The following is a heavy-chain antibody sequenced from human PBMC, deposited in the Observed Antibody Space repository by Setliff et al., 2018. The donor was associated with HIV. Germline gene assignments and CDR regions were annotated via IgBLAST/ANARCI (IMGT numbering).Heavy chain of an antibody. CDR3: AKVARRVAEVPTYFDY. Sequence: PGGSLRLSCAASGFTFDDCVMHWARQVPGRGLEWVSSIRYDGTFSYYADSVKGRFTISRDNAKNTLYLQMNSLRGEDTAVYYCAKVARRVAEVPTYFDYWGQGTPVTVSS. D-gene: IGHD6-19*01. J-gene: IGHJ4*02. CDR1: GFTFDDCV. CDR2: IRYDGTFS. V-gene: IGHV3-30*02.